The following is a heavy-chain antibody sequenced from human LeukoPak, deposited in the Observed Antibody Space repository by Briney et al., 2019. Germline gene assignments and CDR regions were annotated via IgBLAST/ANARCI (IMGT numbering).Heavy chain of an antibody. CDR3: ARLLAYGSGAEAFDY. V-gene: IGHV3-48*01. D-gene: IGHD3-10*01. CDR2: ISSSSSTI. J-gene: IGHJ4*02. CDR1: GFTFSSYS. Sequence: GGSLRLSCAASGFTFSSYSMNLVRQAPGKGLEWVSYISSSSSTIYYADSVKGRFTISRDNAKNSLYLQMNSLRAEDTAVYYCARLLAYGSGAEAFDYWGQGALVTVSS.